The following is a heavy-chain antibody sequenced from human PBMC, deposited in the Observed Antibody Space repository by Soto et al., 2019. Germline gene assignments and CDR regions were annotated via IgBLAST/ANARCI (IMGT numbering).Heavy chain of an antibody. V-gene: IGHV1-46*03. CDR3: FRDVGD. D-gene: IGHD3-3*01. CDR1: GNIFTSQY. Sequence: QVQLVQSGAEVKKPGASVKVSCKVSGNIFTSQYMHWVRQAPGPGLEWMAMINPSGGRTSYAQMFQGRVTMTRYTSTSPVHMELISLRSEDTAVYYCFRDVGDWGQGTLVTVSS. CDR2: INPSGGRT. J-gene: IGHJ4*02.